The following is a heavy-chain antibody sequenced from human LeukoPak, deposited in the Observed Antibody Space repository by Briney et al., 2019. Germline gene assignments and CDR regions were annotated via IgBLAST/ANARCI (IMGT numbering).Heavy chain of an antibody. CDR3: AWNIGGNPIDY. J-gene: IGHJ4*02. D-gene: IGHD4-23*01. CDR2: IIPIFGTA. Sequence: SVKVSCKASGGTFSSYAISWVRQAPGQGLEWMGGIIPIFGTANYAQKFQDRVTITADESTSTAYMELSSLRSEDTAVYYCAWNIGGNPIDYWGQGTLVTVSS. CDR1: GGTFSSYA. V-gene: IGHV1-69*13.